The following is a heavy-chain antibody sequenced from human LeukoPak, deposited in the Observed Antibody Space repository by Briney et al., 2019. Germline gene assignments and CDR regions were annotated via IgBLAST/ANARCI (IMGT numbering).Heavy chain of an antibody. CDR1: GGSIASRSHY. Sequence: SETLSLTCTVSGGSIASRSHYWGWMRQPPGKGLESIGTMYYSGSTYYNPSLKSRVTISVDTSKNQFSLKLSSVTAADTAVYYCARQVGNSYGYIDYWGQGTLVTVSS. V-gene: IGHV4-39*01. D-gene: IGHD5-18*01. CDR3: ARQVGNSYGYIDY. CDR2: MYYSGST. J-gene: IGHJ4*02.